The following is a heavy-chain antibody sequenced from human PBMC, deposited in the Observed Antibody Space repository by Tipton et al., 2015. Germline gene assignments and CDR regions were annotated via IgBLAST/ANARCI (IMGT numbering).Heavy chain of an antibody. CDR2: ISSNGGST. CDR3: VKRTVAGTRACDY. Sequence: SLRLSCSASGFTFGSYAMNWVRQAPGKGLEYASGISSNGGSTYYADSVKGRFSISRDNSKNTPYLQMNSLRAEDTAVYYCVKRTVAGTRACDYWCQSILVPVTS. D-gene: IGHD2-15*01. CDR1: GFTFGSYA. V-gene: IGHV3-64D*08. J-gene: IGHJ4*02.